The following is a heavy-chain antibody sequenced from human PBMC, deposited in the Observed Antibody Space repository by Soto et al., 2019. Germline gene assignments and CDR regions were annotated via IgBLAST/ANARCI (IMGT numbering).Heavy chain of an antibody. J-gene: IGHJ4*02. CDR2: IAPHSGRT. CDR1: GYAFTSYG. D-gene: IGHD3-10*01. V-gene: IGHV1-18*04. CDR3: ARAATGSYHSAY. Sequence: QVQLVQSGPEVKNPGASVRVSCVASGYAFTSYGVNWVRQAPGQGLEWMGWIAPHSGRTTYLPKFQGRVTMTADVSTNTAYMERRSLTSDDPGIYFCARAATGSYHSAYWGQGTVVTVSS.